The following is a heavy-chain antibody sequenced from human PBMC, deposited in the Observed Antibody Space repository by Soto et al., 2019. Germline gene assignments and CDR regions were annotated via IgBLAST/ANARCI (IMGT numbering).Heavy chain of an antibody. CDR3: TTGVNYDFWSGYWYGMEV. V-gene: IGHV3-15*01. J-gene: IGHJ6*02. CDR2: IKSKTDGGTT. CDR1: GFTFSNAW. Sequence: LRLSCAASGFTFSNAWMNWVRQAPGKGLDCVGRIKSKTDGGTTDYSAPVKGRFTISRDDSKNTLYLQMNSLKTEDTAVYYCTTGVNYDFWSGYWYGMEVWGQGTTVTVSS. D-gene: IGHD3-3*01.